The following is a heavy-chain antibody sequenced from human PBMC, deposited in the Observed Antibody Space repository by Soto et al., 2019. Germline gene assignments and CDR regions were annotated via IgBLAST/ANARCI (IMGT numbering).Heavy chain of an antibody. V-gene: IGHV1-46*02. Sequence: QVQLMQSGAEVRKPGASVRLSCETSGYNFNQYYIHWVRQAPGQGLEWMGIINLSGGTTEYAHKFRGRVTVTGDTSTKTAYMELRSLRSADTAMYFCARGPEDSDVPRWDYWGQGTLVTVSS. J-gene: IGHJ4*02. CDR3: ARGPEDSDVPRWDY. CDR2: INLSGGTT. D-gene: IGHD1-26*01. CDR1: GYNFNQYY.